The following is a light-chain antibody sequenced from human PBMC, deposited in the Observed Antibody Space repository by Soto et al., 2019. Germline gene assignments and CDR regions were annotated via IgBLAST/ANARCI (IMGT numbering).Light chain of an antibody. CDR2: AAS. V-gene: IGKV1-39*01. CDR3: QQSYRTPIT. Sequence: DIQLTQSPSPLSASVGDRVAITCLARQSISTYLNWYQQKPGKAPKVLIYAASNLQSGVPPRFSGSGSGTDFTLTISSLQPEDVATYFCQQSYRTPITFGQGTRLEI. J-gene: IGKJ5*01. CDR1: QSISTY.